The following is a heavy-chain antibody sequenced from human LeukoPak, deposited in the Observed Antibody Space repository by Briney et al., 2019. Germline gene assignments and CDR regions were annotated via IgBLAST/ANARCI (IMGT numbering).Heavy chain of an antibody. CDR2: ISAYNGNT. Sequence: ASVKVSCKASGYTFTSYGISWVRQAPGQGLEWMGWISAYNGNTNYAQKLQGRVTMTTDTSTNTAYMELSSLRSEDTAVYYCAARPPYSGYEDGDYWGQGTPVTVSS. CDR3: AARPPYSGYEDGDY. D-gene: IGHD5-12*01. CDR1: GYTFTSYG. J-gene: IGHJ4*02. V-gene: IGHV1-18*01.